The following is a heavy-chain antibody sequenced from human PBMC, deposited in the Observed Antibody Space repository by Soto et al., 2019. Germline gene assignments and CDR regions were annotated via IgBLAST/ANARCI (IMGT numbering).Heavy chain of an antibody. D-gene: IGHD3-16*01. Sequence: GGSLRLSCAASGFTFSTYSMNWVRQAPGKGLEWISYISSSGTINYADSVKGRFTISRDNAENSLFLQMNSLRDEDTAVYYCAREWITYNWFDPWGQGTLVTVSS. CDR2: ISSSGTI. V-gene: IGHV3-48*02. CDR3: AREWITYNWFDP. J-gene: IGHJ5*02. CDR1: GFTFSTYS.